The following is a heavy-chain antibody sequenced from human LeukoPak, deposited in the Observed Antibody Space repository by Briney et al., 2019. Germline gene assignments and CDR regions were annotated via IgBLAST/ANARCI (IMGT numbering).Heavy chain of an antibody. CDR1: GFTFSNYW. V-gene: IGHV3-7*03. CDR3: ARDLPITMVRGVKQGWFDP. D-gene: IGHD3-10*01. J-gene: IGHJ5*02. Sequence: PGGSLRLSCAASGFTFSNYWMNWVRQAPGKGLEWVANIKQDGSEKHYVDSVKGRFTISRDNAKSSLYLQMNSLRAEDTAVYYCARDLPITMVRGVKQGWFDPWGQGTLVTVSS. CDR2: IKQDGSEK.